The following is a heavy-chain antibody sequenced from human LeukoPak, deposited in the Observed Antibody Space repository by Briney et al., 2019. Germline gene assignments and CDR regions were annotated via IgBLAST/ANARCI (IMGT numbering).Heavy chain of an antibody. J-gene: IGHJ4*02. V-gene: IGHV4-61*05. Sequence: PSETLSLTCTVSGGSISSSSYYWSWLRQPPGKGLEWSGYIYYSGSTNYNPSLKSRVTISVDTSKNQFSLKLSSVTAADTAVYYCARLESGSYLGYWGQGTLVTVSS. CDR3: ARLESGSYLGY. D-gene: IGHD1-26*01. CDR1: GGSISSSSYY. CDR2: IYYSGST.